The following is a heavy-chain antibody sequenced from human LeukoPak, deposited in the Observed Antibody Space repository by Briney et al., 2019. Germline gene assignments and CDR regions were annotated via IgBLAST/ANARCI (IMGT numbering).Heavy chain of an antibody. CDR2: IYYSGST. CDR3: ARLAAAPNAFDI. CDR1: GGSISSSSYY. Sequence: KPSETLSLTCTVSGGSISSSSYYWGWIRQPPGKGLEWIGSIYYSGSTYYNPSLKSRVTISVDTSKNQFSLKLSSVTAADTAVYYCARLAAAPNAFDIWGQGTMVTVSS. J-gene: IGHJ3*02. D-gene: IGHD2-15*01. V-gene: IGHV4-39*01.